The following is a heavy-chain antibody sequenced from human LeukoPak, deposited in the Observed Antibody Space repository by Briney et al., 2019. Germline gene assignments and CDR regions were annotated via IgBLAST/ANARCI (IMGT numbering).Heavy chain of an antibody. CDR3: ARKLDY. CDR2: IYTDGGS. V-gene: IGHV3-53*01. Sequence: GGSLRLSCAASGFTVSSSYMTWVRQAPGKGLEWVSVIYTDGGSYYADSVKGRFTISRDSSKNTVYLQMKNVRAEDTAVYYCARKLDYWGQGTLVTVSS. D-gene: IGHD1-26*01. CDR1: GFTVSSSY. J-gene: IGHJ4*02.